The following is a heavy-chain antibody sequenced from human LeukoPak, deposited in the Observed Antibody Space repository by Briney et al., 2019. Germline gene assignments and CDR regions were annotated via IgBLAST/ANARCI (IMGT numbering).Heavy chain of an antibody. J-gene: IGHJ6*02. CDR3: ARRPFYDILTGYYSRRMDV. CDR2: IYYSGST. D-gene: IGHD3-9*01. CDR1: GGSISSSSYY. V-gene: IGHV4-39*01. Sequence: PSETLSLTCTVSGGSISSSSYYWGWLRPPPGMGLEWFGSIYYSGSTYYNPSLKSRVTISVDTSKNQFSLKLSSVTAADTAVYYCARRPFYDILTGYYSRRMDVWGQGTTVTVSS.